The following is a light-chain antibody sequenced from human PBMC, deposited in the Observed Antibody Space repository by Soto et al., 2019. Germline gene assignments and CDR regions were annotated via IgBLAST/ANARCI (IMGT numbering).Light chain of an antibody. CDR3: QHYNNCPPWT. V-gene: IGKV3-15*01. CDR1: QSVRST. CDR2: AAS. Sequence: EIVWTQSPGTLSLSPGERASFSCRASQSVRSTLAGYQQKPGQAPRLFIYAASTRATGIPARFSGSGSGTEFPLPITTLQSKDFAFYSCQHYNNCPPWTFGQGTKVDI. J-gene: IGKJ1*01.